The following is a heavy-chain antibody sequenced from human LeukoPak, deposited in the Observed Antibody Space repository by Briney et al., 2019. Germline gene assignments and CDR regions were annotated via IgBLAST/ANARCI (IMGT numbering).Heavy chain of an antibody. CDR3: ARAGVEVVNNWFDP. D-gene: IGHD3-22*01. J-gene: IGHJ5*02. CDR2: INTNTGNP. V-gene: IGHV7-4-1*02. Sequence: ASVKVSCKASGYIFTNYAMNWVRQAPGQGLEWMGWINTNTGNPTYAQGFAGRFVFSLDTSVSTAYLQISSLKAEGTAVYYCARAGVEVVNNWFDPWGQGTPVTVSS. CDR1: GYIFTNYA.